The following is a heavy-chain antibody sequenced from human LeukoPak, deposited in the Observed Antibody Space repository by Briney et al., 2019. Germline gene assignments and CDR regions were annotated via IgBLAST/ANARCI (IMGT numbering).Heavy chain of an antibody. Sequence: HTGGSLRLSCAASGFTLSDYCLTWVRQAPGKGVEWLRLTRNKTKGGTTDQTTSVEGKFTISREDSKSTRYRQFLPGVLALLSQCDNRFDPWGQGTLVTVPS. CDR1: GFTLSDYC. CDR2: TRNKTKGGTT. J-gene: IGHJ5*02. V-gene: IGHV3-71*01. D-gene: IGHD3-3*01. CDR3: RFDP.